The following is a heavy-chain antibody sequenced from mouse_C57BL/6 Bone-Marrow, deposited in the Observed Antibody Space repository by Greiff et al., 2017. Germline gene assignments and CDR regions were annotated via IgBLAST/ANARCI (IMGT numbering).Heavy chain of an antibody. J-gene: IGHJ4*01. V-gene: IGHV5-6*01. D-gene: IGHD2-5*01. CDR1: GFTFSSYG. CDR3: ARFYYSNFYYAMDY. Sequence: EVQLQESGGDLVKPGGSLKLSCAASGFTFSSYGMSWVRQTPDKRLEWVATISSGGSYTYYPDSVKGRFTISRDNAKNTLYLQMSSLKSEDTAMYYCARFYYSNFYYAMDYWGQGTSVTVSS. CDR2: ISSGGSYT.